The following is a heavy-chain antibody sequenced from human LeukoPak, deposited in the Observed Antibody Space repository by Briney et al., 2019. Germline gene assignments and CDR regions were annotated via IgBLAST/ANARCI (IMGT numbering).Heavy chain of an antibody. D-gene: IGHD2-8*01. CDR2: ISGRGDNI. Sequence: GGSLRLSCVASGFTFSSNAMSWVRQAPGKGLEWVSHISGRGDNIYYADSVKGRFTISRDNAKNSLYLQMNSLRAEDTAVYYCARYSTGFWYFDYWGQGTLVTVSS. CDR3: ARYSTGFWYFDY. CDR1: GFTFSSNA. J-gene: IGHJ4*02. V-gene: IGHV3-23*01.